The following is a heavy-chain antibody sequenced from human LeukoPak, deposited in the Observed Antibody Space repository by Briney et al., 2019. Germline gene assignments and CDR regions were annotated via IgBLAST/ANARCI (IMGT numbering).Heavy chain of an antibody. J-gene: IGHJ4*02. CDR2: ISTNGGGT. V-gene: IGHV3-64*01. CDR1: GFTFSSYV. D-gene: IGHD6-6*01. CDR3: ARVGYSSSSAYFDY. Sequence: LTGGSLRLSCAASGFTFSSYVMHRVRQAPGKGLEYVSAISTNGGGTYYANSVKGRFTISRDNSKNTLYLQMGSLRAEDMAVYYCARVGYSSSSAYFDYWGQGTLVTVSS.